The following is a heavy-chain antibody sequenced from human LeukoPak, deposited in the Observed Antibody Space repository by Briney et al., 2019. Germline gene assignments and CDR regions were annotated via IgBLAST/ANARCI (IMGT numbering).Heavy chain of an antibody. J-gene: IGHJ4*02. V-gene: IGHV3-9*01. D-gene: IGHD4-23*01. CDR1: GFTFSNYA. Sequence: PGGSLRLSCAASGFTFSNYAMHWVRQAPGKGLEWVSGISWNSGSIGYADSVKGRFTISRDNAKNSLYLQMNSLRAEDTALYYCAKDRGMTTVVSLDYWGQGTLVTVSS. CDR3: AKDRGMTTVVSLDY. CDR2: ISWNSGSI.